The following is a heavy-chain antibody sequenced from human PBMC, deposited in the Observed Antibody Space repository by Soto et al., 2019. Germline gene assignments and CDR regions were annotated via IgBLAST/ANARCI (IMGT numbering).Heavy chain of an antibody. J-gene: IGHJ4*02. CDR2: INPNSGGT. Sequence: QVQLVQSGAEVKKPGASVKVSCKASGYTFTGYYMHWVRQAPGPGLEWMGWINPNSGGTNYAQKCQGRVTMTRDTSISTDYMELSRLRSDDTAVYYCARDTCSGGSCYPSYWGQGTLVTVSS. V-gene: IGHV1-2*02. CDR3: ARDTCSGGSCYPSY. CDR1: GYTFTGYY. D-gene: IGHD2-15*01.